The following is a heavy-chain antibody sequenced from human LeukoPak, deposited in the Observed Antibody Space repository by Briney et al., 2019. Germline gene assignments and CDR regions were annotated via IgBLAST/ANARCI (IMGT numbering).Heavy chain of an antibody. CDR3: AKDTLTNYYGSGSILDY. V-gene: IGHV3-43D*03. D-gene: IGHD3-10*01. CDR1: GFTFDDYV. CDR2: ISWEGART. J-gene: IGHJ4*02. Sequence: GGSLRLSCAASGFTFDDYVMHWVRQGLGKGLEWVALISWEGARTHYADSVKGRFTISRDNAKNSLYLQMNSLRTEDTAFYYCAKDTLTNYYGSGSILDYWGQGTLVTVPS.